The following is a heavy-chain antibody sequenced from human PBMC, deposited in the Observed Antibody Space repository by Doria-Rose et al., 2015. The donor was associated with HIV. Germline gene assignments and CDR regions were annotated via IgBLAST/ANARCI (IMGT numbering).Heavy chain of an antibody. D-gene: IGHD6-13*01. CDR1: GVSLSSPGMG. J-gene: IGHJ4*02. Sequence: SGPVLVKPTETLTLTCTVSGVSLSSPGMGVSWIRQPPGKALEWLANIFSDDERSYKPSLQSRLTISRRTSKSQVVLTMTDMDPVDTATYYCARIKSSRWYHKYYFDFWGQGTLVIVS. CDR2: IFSDDER. CDR3: ARIKSSRWYHKYYFDF. V-gene: IGHV2-26*01.